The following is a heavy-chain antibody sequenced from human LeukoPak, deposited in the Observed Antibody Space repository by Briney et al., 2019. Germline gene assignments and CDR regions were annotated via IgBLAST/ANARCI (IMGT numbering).Heavy chain of an antibody. D-gene: IGHD3-22*01. CDR2: IYYSGST. J-gene: IGHJ4*02. Sequence: SETLSLTCTVSGGSISSSSYYWGWIRQPPGKGLEWIGSIYYSGSTYYNPSLKSRVTISVDTSKNQFSLKLSSVTAADTAVYSCARLSQSSGYFDYWGQGTLVTVSS. CDR1: GGSISSSSYY. V-gene: IGHV4-39*01. CDR3: ARLSQSSGYFDY.